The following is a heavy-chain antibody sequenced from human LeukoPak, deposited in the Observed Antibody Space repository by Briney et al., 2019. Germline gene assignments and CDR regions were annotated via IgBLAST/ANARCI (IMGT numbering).Heavy chain of an antibody. J-gene: IGHJ5*02. CDR1: GYSISSGYY. D-gene: IGHD3-22*01. Sequence: SETLSLTCTVSGYSISSGYYWAWIRQPPGKGLEWIGYIYYSGSTNYNPSLKSRVTISVDTSKNQFSLKLSSVTAADTAVYYCARLTYYYDSSGYHNWFDPWGQGTLVTVSS. V-gene: IGHV4-61*01. CDR2: IYYSGST. CDR3: ARLTYYYDSSGYHNWFDP.